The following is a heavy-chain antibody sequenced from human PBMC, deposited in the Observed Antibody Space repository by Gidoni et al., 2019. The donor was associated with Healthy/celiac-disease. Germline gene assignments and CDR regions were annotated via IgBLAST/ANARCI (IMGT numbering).Heavy chain of an antibody. CDR2: IYTSGST. J-gene: IGHJ2*01. Sequence: QVQLQESGPGLVKPSETLSLTCTVSGGSISSYYWSWIRQPAGKGLEWIGRIYTSGSTNYNPSLKSRVTMSVDTSKNQFSLKLSSVTAADTAVYYCARDRGDYYDSSGYYWYFDLWGRGTLVTVSS. D-gene: IGHD3-22*01. CDR1: GGSISSYY. V-gene: IGHV4-4*07. CDR3: ARDRGDYYDSSGYYWYFDL.